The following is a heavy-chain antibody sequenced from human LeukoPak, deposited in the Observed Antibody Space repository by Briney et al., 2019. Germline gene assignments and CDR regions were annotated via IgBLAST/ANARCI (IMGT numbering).Heavy chain of an antibody. J-gene: IGHJ6*02. V-gene: IGHV4-59*12. CDR2: MYYSGST. CDR1: GGSITSYY. Sequence: SETLSLTCTVSGGSITSYYWSWLRQPPGKGLEWIGYMYYSGSTTYNPSLKSRVTISVDTSKNQFSLKLRSVTAADTAVYYCARGHVGSYAYYYYYGMDVWGQGTTVTVSS. D-gene: IGHD2-8*01. CDR3: ARGHVGSYAYYYYYGMDV.